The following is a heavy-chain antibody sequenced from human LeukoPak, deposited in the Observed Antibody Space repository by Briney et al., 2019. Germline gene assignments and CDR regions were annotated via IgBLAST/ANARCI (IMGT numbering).Heavy chain of an antibody. CDR1: GGSISSSSYY. Sequence: PSETPSLTCTVSGGSISSSSYYWGWIRQPPGKGLEWIGSIYYSGSTYYNPSLKSRVTISVDTSKNQFSLKLSSVTAADTAVYYCARQGYSSSWYFDYWGQGTLVTVSS. J-gene: IGHJ4*02. CDR3: ARQGYSSSWYFDY. CDR2: IYYSGST. V-gene: IGHV4-39*01. D-gene: IGHD6-13*01.